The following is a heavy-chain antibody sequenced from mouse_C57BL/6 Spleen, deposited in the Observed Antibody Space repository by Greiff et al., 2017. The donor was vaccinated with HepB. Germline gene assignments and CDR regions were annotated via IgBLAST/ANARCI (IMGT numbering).Heavy chain of an antibody. CDR1: GHTFTSYG. V-gene: IGHV1-81*01. Sequence: VQLQQSGAELARPGASVKLSCKASGHTFTSYGISWVKQRTGPGLEWIGEIYPRSGNTYYNEKFQGKATLTADKSSSTAYMELRSLTSEDSAVYFCARCQDGNYGADWGQGSLVTVCA. D-gene: IGHD2-1*01. CDR2: IYPRSGNT. J-gene: IGHJ3*01. CDR3: ARCQDGNYGAD.